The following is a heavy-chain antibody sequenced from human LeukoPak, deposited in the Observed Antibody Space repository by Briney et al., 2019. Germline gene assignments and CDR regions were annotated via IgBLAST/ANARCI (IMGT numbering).Heavy chain of an antibody. V-gene: IGHV3-7*01. J-gene: IGHJ4*02. CDR1: GFTFSSYW. CDR3: ARDAYYYDSSGNDY. Sequence: GGSLRLSCAASGFTFSSYWMSWVRQAPGKGLEWVANIKQDGSEKYYVNSVKGRFTISRDNAKNSLYLQMNSLRAEDTAVYYCARDAYYYDSSGNDYWGQGTLVTVSS. CDR2: IKQDGSEK. D-gene: IGHD3-22*01.